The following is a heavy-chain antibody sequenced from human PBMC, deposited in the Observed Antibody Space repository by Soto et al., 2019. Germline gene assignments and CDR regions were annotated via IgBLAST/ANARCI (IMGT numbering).Heavy chain of an antibody. Sequence: GGSLSLSCAASGLTFSSYVMHWVRQAPGKGLEWVAVIWYDGSNKYYADSVKGRFTISRDNSKNTLYLQMNSLRAEDTAVYYCARGRRGSSGWYYYYYGMDVRGQGTTVTVSS. V-gene: IGHV3-33*01. CDR2: IWYDGSNK. J-gene: IGHJ6*02. CDR1: GLTFSSYV. CDR3: ARGRRGSSGWYYYYYGMDV. D-gene: IGHD6-19*01.